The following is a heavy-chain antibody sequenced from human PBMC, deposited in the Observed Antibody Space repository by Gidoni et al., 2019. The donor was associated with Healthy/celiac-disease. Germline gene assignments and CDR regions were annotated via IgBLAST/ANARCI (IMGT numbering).Heavy chain of an antibody. CDR2: IWYDGSNK. Sequence: QVQLVESGGGVVQPGRSLRLSCAASGFTFSSYGMHWVRQAPGKRRGWVAVIWYDGSNKYYADSVKGRFTITRDNSKNTLYLQMNSLRAEDTAVYYCARDRANAFDIWGQGTMVTVSS. CDR1: GFTFSSYG. V-gene: IGHV3-33*01. J-gene: IGHJ3*02. CDR3: ARDRANAFDI.